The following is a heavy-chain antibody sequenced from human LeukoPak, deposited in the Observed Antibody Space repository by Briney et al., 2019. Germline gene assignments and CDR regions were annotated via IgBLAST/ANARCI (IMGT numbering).Heavy chain of an antibody. CDR2: INHRGSA. Sequence: SETLSLTCAVYGGSFSGYYWTWIRLPPGKGLQWIGEINHRGSANYNPSLKSRVTISVDTSKNQFSLKLSSVTAADTALYYCARSGDRSGYGDYWGQGILVIVSS. V-gene: IGHV4-34*01. CDR1: GGSFSGYY. CDR3: ARSGDRSGYGDY. J-gene: IGHJ4*02. D-gene: IGHD3-22*01.